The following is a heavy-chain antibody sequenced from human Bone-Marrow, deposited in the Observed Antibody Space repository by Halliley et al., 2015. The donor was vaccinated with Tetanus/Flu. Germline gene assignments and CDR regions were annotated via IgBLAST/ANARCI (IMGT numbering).Heavy chain of an antibody. CDR3: AKDGDYFYDSTGYDS. V-gene: IGHV3-21*04. Sequence: SFSSSGSYIYYADSVKGRFTIPRDNAKNTQYLQMNGLTAEDTAVYFCAKDGDYFYDSTGYDSWGQGTLVTVSS. CDR2: FSSSGSYI. D-gene: IGHD3-22*01. J-gene: IGHJ1*01.